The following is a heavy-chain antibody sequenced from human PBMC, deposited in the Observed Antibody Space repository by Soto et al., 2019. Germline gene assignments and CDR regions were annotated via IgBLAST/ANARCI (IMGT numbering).Heavy chain of an antibody. CDR2: IYYSGST. Sequence: QVQLQESGPGLVKPSETLSLTCTVSGGSFSSYSWSWIRQPPGMGLEWNGYIYYSGSTNYNGSLKCRVTISVDTSKNRFTLKLIYVFAADTDVYYCAAGIGWYGPLGYWGQGTLVTVSS. J-gene: IGHJ4*02. V-gene: IGHV4-59*01. D-gene: IGHD6-19*01. CDR1: GGSFSSYS. CDR3: AAGIGWYGPLGY.